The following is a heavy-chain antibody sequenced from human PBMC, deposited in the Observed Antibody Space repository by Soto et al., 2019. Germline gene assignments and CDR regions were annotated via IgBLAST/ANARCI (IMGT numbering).Heavy chain of an antibody. CDR3: AIVPDILTGYYNPNWFDP. CDR2: ISSSSSYI. V-gene: IGHV3-21*01. J-gene: IGHJ5*02. D-gene: IGHD3-9*01. Sequence: PGGSLRLPCAASGFTFSSYSMNWDRQAPGKGLEWVSSISSSSSYIYYADSVEGRFTISRDNAKNSLYLQMNSLRAEDTAVYYCAIVPDILTGYYNPNWFDPWGQGTLVTVS. CDR1: GFTFSSYS.